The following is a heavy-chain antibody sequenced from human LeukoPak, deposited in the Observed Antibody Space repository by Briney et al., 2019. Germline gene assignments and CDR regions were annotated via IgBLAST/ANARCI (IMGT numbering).Heavy chain of an antibody. D-gene: IGHD3-22*01. V-gene: IGHV4-39*07. CDR1: GGSISSSSYY. J-gene: IGHJ4*02. CDR3: ARVPNYYDSSGYQYYFDY. CDR2: IYYSGST. Sequence: SETLSLTCTVSGGSISSSSYYWGWIRQPPGKGLEWIGSIYYSGSTYYNPSLKSRVTISVDTSKNQFSLKLSSVTAADTGVYYCARVPNYYDSSGYQYYFDYWGQGTLVTVSS.